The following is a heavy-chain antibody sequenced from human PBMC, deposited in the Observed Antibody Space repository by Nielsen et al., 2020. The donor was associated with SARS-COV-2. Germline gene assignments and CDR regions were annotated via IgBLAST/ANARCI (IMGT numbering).Heavy chain of an antibody. CDR2: ISGDGETT. CDR3: AKGLYSSPNWFDP. D-gene: IGHD6-13*01. J-gene: IGHJ5*02. V-gene: IGHV3-43*02. CDR1: GFTFDDYV. Sequence: GALKISCRGSGFTFDDYVMHWVRRAPEKGLEWVSFISGDGETTYYADSVKGRFTVSRDNSINSLYLQMNSLRTEDTALYYCAKGLYSSPNWFDPWGQGTLVTVSS.